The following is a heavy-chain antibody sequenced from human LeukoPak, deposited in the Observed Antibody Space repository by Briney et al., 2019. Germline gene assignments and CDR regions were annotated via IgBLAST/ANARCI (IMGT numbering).Heavy chain of an antibody. CDR2: IYHSGST. Sequence: PSETLSLTCTVSGYSISSGYYWGWIRQPPGKGLEGIGSIYHSGSTYYNPSLKSRVTISVDTSKNQFSLKLSSVTAADTAVYYCARDLSWGAAAGTDAFDIWGQGTMVTVSS. CDR3: ARDLSWGAAAGTDAFDI. CDR1: GYSISSGYY. J-gene: IGHJ3*02. D-gene: IGHD6-13*01. V-gene: IGHV4-38-2*02.